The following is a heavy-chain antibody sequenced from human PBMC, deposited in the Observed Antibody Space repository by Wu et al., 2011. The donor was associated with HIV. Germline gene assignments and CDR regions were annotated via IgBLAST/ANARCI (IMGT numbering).Heavy chain of an antibody. CDR1: GYTFTNHY. J-gene: IGHJ6*03. V-gene: IGHV1-8*02. CDR3: ARAGRKIYYYYYMDV. CDR2: MNPKSGDT. Sequence: QVQLVQSGAEVKKPGASVKVSCKASGYTFTNHYMHWVRQAPGQGLEWMGWMNPKSGDTNYPQKFQGRVTMTRNTSISTAYMELSSLRSEDTAVYYCARAGRKIYYYYYMDVWGEGTTVTVSS.